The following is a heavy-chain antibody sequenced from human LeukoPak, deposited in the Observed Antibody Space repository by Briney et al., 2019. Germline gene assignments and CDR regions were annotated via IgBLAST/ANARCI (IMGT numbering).Heavy chain of an antibody. CDR3: ARDSGSGWYNWFDP. CDR2: ISAYNGNT. J-gene: IGHJ5*02. Sequence: GASVKVPCKASGYTFTSYGISWVRQAPGQGLEWMGWISAYNGNTNYAQKLQGRLTMTTDTSTRTAYMELRSLRSDDTAVYYCARDSGSGWYNWFDPWGQGTLVTVSS. V-gene: IGHV1-18*04. D-gene: IGHD6-19*01. CDR1: GYTFTSYG.